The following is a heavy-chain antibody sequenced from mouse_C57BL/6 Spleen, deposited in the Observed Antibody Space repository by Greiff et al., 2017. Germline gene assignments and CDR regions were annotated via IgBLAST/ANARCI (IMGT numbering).Heavy chain of an antibody. CDR2: IDPSDSYT. D-gene: IGHD2-2*01. V-gene: IGHV1-69*01. Sequence: QVQLQQPGAELVMPGASVKLSCKASGYTFTSSWMHWVKQRPGQGLEWIGEIDPSDSYTNYNQKFKGKSTLTVDKSSSTAYMQLSSLASEDSAFYYCARWYYGLSHYFDYWGQGTTLTVSS. CDR3: ARWYYGLSHYFDY. CDR1: GYTFTSSW. J-gene: IGHJ2*01.